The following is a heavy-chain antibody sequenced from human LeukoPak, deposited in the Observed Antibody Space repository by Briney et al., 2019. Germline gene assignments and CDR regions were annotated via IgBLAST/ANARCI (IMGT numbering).Heavy chain of an antibody. CDR3: VRDFMGMGGTTAYLHY. CDR2: ISRNSRYV. V-gene: IGHV3-21*01. J-gene: IGHJ1*01. D-gene: IGHD1-26*01. CDR1: GFTFSDYS. Sequence: GGSLRLSCAASGFTFSDYSMYWVPQAPGKGLEWVSSISRNSRYVYYGGSVWGRFTISRDDARNSLFLEMNSLRAEDMAVYYCVRDFMGMGGTTAYLHYWGQGTLVTVSS.